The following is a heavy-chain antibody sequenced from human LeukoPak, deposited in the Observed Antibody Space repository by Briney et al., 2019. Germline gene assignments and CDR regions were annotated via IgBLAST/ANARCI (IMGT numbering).Heavy chain of an antibody. CDR2: VNSDGTTT. V-gene: IGHV3-74*01. J-gene: IGHJ4*02. CDR3: ARGGGYSYATVDY. CDR1: GFTFSSYW. Sequence: GGSLRLSCAASGFTFSSYWMHWVRQAPGKGLVWVSRVNSDGTTTTYADSAKGRFTISRDDAKSTLYLQMNSLRAEDTAVYYCARGGGYSYATVDYWGQGTLVTVSS. D-gene: IGHD5-18*01.